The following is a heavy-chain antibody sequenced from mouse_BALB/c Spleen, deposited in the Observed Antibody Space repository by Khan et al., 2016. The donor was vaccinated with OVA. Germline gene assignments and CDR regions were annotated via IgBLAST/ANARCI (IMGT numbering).Heavy chain of an antibody. CDR2: IYPGSGNT. D-gene: IGHD2-2*01. J-gene: IGHJ3*01. CDR3: ARSGIGSFAY. V-gene: IGHV1-77*01. CDR1: GYTFSDYY. Sequence: VQLQESGAELARPGASVKLSCKASGYTFSDYYINWVKQRTGQGLEWIGEIYPGSGNTYNNEKFKGKATLTADKSSNTAFMQLSSLTSEDSAVDFCARSGIGSFAYWGQGTLVTVSA.